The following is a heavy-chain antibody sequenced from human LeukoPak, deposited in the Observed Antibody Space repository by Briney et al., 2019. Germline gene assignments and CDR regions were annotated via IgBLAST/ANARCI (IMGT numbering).Heavy chain of an antibody. J-gene: IGHJ4*02. CDR2: ISAYNGNT. V-gene: IGHV1-18*01. CDR3: ARDDRYCSGGSCYGLDY. Sequence: ASVKVSCEASGYTFTSYGISWVRQAPGQGLEWMVWISAYNGNTNYAQKLQGRVTMTTATSTSTAYMELRSLRSDDTAVYYCARDDRYCSGGSCYGLDYWGQGTLVTVSS. D-gene: IGHD2-15*01. CDR1: GYTFTSYG.